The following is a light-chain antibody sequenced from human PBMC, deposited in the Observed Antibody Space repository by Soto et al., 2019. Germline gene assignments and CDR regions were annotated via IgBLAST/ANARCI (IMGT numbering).Light chain of an antibody. J-gene: IGKJ1*01. CDR2: DSS. CDR1: QSVSGC. Sequence: DIQMTQSPSTLSASVGDTVTVTCRASQSVSGCLAWYQQKPGEDSKLLIYDSSALPLGVPSRFSVIGSGTKFTLSIARLQPDDFATYFCQQYETCSWTFGRGTKVEI. CDR3: QQYETCSWT. V-gene: IGKV1-5*01.